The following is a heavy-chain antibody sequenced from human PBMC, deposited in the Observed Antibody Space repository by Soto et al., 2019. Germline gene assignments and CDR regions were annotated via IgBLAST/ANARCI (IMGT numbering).Heavy chain of an antibody. V-gene: IGHV3-30-3*01. CDR3: ARTIDYYDSFYFDY. CDR2: ISYDGSNK. D-gene: IGHD3-22*01. CDR1: GFTFSSYA. J-gene: IGHJ4*02. Sequence: GGSLRLSCAASGFTFSSYAMHWVRQAPGKGLEWVAVISYDGSNKYYADSVKGRFTISRDNSKNTLYLQMDSLRAEDTAVYYCARTIDYYDSFYFDYWGQGTLVTVSS.